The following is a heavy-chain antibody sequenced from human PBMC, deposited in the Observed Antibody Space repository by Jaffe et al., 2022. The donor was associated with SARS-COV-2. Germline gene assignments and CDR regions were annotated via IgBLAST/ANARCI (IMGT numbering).Heavy chain of an antibody. D-gene: IGHD5-18*01. J-gene: IGHJ4*02. CDR2: ISHDGTNK. V-gene: IGHV3-30*18. CDR1: GFTLSNYG. Sequence: QVQLVESGGGVVQPGRSLRLSCAASGFTLSNYGMHWVRQAPGKGLEWVAVISHDGTNKYCADSVKGRFTISRDNSKNTLYLQMNSLRGEDTAVYYCAKDGLRDGDSYGYYLDQWGQGALVTVSS. CDR3: AKDGLRDGDSYGYYLDQ.